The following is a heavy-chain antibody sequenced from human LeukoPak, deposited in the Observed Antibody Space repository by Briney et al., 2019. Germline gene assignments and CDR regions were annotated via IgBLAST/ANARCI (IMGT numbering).Heavy chain of an antibody. Sequence: GGSLRLSCAASGFTFSSHWMSWVRQAPGKGLEWISNIAGSGETIYYADSVKGRFTISRDNANNLLFLQMNSLRAEDTAVYYCARDRRPSDYLGLHVWGQGTTVIVSS. CDR1: GFTFSSHW. D-gene: IGHD6-6*01. CDR2: IAGSGETI. J-gene: IGHJ6*02. CDR3: ARDRRPSDYLGLHV. V-gene: IGHV3-48*04.